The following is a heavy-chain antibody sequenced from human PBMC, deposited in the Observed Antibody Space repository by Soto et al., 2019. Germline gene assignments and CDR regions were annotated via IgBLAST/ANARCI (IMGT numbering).Heavy chain of an antibody. J-gene: IGHJ6*02. Sequence: QVQLVQSGAEVKKPGSSVKVSCKASGGTFSSYAISWVRQAPGQGLEWMGGIIPIFGTANYAQKFQGRVTITADESTSTAYMELSSLRSEDTAVYYCASGRWYYYGSGSRLFGMDVWGQGTTVTVSS. CDR1: GGTFSSYA. D-gene: IGHD3-10*01. V-gene: IGHV1-69*01. CDR3: ASGRWYYYGSGSRLFGMDV. CDR2: IIPIFGTA.